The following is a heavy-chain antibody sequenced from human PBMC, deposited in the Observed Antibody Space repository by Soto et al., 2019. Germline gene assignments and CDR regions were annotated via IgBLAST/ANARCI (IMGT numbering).Heavy chain of an antibody. CDR1: DYIFTTYG. Sequence: QMQLVQSGAEVKKPGASVTVSCKASDYIFTTYGISWVRQAPGQGLEWMGWVSPYSNITTYAQTFRGRVTLTPETSTSTVYMELRSLRSDDTAMYYCARNGERDLGLNYYFYYGMDVWGQGTSVTVSS. D-gene: IGHD3-10*01. J-gene: IGHJ6*02. V-gene: IGHV1-18*01. CDR3: ARNGERDLGLNYYFYYGMDV. CDR2: VSPYSNIT.